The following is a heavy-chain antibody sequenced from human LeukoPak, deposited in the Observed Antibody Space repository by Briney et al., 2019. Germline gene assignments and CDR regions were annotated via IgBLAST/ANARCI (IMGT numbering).Heavy chain of an antibody. Sequence: ASVKVSCKASGYTFTGYYMHWVRQAPGQGLEWMGWINPNSGGTNYAQKFQGRVTMTRDTSISTAYMELSRLRSDDTAVCYCARTRPRIGYYDSSGYPFDYWGQGTLVTVSS. J-gene: IGHJ4*02. D-gene: IGHD3-22*01. CDR2: INPNSGGT. CDR1: GYTFTGYY. V-gene: IGHV1-2*02. CDR3: ARTRPRIGYYDSSGYPFDY.